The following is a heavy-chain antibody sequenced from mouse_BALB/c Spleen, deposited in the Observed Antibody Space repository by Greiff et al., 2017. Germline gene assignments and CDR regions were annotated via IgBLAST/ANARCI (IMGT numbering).Heavy chain of an antibody. Sequence: EVKLMESGGGLVKPGGSLKLSCAASGFTFSDYYMYWVRQTPEKRLEWVATISDGGSYTYYPDSVKGRFTISRDNAKNNLYLQMSSLKSEDTAMYYCARGPSGVDYWGQGTTLTVSS. CDR3: ARGPSGVDY. CDR1: GFTFSDYY. V-gene: IGHV5-4*02. CDR2: ISDGGSYT. J-gene: IGHJ2*01.